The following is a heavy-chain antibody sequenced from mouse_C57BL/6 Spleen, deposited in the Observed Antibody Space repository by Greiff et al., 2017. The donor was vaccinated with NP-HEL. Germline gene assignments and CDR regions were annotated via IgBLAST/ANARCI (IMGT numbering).Heavy chain of an antibody. V-gene: IGHV1-56*01. Sequence: QVQLQQSGPELVRPGASVKISCKAPGYTFTSHWMQWVRQRPGQGLEWIGEIFPGSGSTYYNEKFKGKATLTVDTSSSTAYMQLSSLTSEDSAVYFCARSFGGSEGYRFAYWGQGTLVTVSA. CDR3: ARSFGGSEGYRFAY. D-gene: IGHD2-3*01. CDR1: GYTFTSHW. CDR2: IFPGSGST. J-gene: IGHJ3*01.